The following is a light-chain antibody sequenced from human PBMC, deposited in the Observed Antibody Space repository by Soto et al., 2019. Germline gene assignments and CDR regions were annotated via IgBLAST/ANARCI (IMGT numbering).Light chain of an antibody. V-gene: IGKV1-5*01. CDR3: HQYKTYST. Sequence: IQMTQSPSSVSASVGDRVTITCRASQDVKSWLAWYQQKPGRAPKLLINAASILHTGVPSRFSGSGAGTECTLTITDLQADDLATYFCHQYKTYSTFGQGTKVDIK. CDR2: AAS. J-gene: IGKJ1*01. CDR1: QDVKSW.